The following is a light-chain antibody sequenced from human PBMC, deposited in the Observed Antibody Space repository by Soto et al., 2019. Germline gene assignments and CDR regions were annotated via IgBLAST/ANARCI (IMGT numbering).Light chain of an antibody. CDR1: QXIXXY. CDR3: QQSYSTPRT. Sequence: QMTXSPSSLSASVGDRVTITCRASQXIXXYLNWYQQKPGKAPKLLIYAASSLQSGXXXXXXXXXXXXXXXLTISSLQPEDFATYYCQQSYSTPRTFGQGTKVEIK. V-gene: IGKV1-39*01. CDR2: AAS. J-gene: IGKJ1*01.